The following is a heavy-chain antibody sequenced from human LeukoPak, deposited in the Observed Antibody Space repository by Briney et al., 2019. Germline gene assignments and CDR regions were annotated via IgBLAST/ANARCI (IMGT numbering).Heavy chain of an antibody. Sequence: GGSLRLSCAASGFTLSSYGMHWVRQAPGKGLEWVAVIWYDGSNKYYADSVKGRFTISRDNSKNTLYLQMNSLRAEDTAVYYCARASGKYYYYYMDVWGKGTTVTVSS. CDR3: ARASGKYYYYYMDV. J-gene: IGHJ6*03. D-gene: IGHD3-3*01. CDR1: GFTLSSYG. CDR2: IWYDGSNK. V-gene: IGHV3-33*01.